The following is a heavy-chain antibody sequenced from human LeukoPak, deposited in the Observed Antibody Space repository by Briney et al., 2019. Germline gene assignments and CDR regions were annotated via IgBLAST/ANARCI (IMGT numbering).Heavy chain of an antibody. J-gene: IGHJ1*01. D-gene: IGHD5-18*01. CDR3: ARRSGYSYGYKYFQH. CDR2: INHSGST. CDR1: GFTFSSYA. Sequence: GSLRLSCAASGFTFSSYAMSWIRQPPGKGLEWIGEINHSGSTNYSPSLKSRVTISVDTSKNQFSLKLSSVTAADTAVYYCARRSGYSYGYKYFQHWGQGTLVTVSS. V-gene: IGHV4-34*01.